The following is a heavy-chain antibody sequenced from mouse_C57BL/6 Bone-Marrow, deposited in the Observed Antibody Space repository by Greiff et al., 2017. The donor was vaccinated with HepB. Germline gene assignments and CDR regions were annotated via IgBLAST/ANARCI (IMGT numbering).Heavy chain of an antibody. CDR1: GYTFTDYY. J-gene: IGHJ1*03. CDR3: ARGGLLRSDV. CDR2: INPNNGGT. Sequence: VQLQQSGPELVKPGASVKISCKASGYTFTDYYMNWVKQSHGKSLEWIGDINPNNGGTSYNQKFKGKATFTADTSSNTAYMQLSSLTTEDSAIYYCARGGLLRSDVWGTGTTVTVSS. V-gene: IGHV1-26*01. D-gene: IGHD1-1*01.